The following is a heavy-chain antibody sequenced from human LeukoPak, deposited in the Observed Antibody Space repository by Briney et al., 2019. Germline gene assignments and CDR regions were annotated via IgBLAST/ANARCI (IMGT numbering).Heavy chain of an antibody. V-gene: IGHV4-38-2*02. CDR2: IYHSGST. D-gene: IGHD6-6*01. CDR3: AREYSSSYNDY. J-gene: IGHJ4*02. Sequence: PSETLSLTCTVSGGSISSYYWGWIRQPPGKGLEWIGSIYHSGSTYYNPSLKSRVTISVDTSKNQFSLKLSSVTAADTAVYYCAREYSSSYNDYWGQGTLVTVSS. CDR1: GGSISSYY.